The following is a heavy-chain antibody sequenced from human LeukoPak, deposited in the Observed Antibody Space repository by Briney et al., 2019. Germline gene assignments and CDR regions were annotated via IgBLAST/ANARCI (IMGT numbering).Heavy chain of an antibody. CDR2: IYYSGST. V-gene: IGHV4-39*07. CDR3: ARGRYCSSTSCYLAAYYYYHMDV. J-gene: IGHJ6*03. CDR1: GGSISSSSYY. D-gene: IGHD2-2*01. Sequence: SETLSLTCTVSGGSISSSSYYWGWIRQPPGKGLEWIGSIYYSGSTYYNPSLKSRVTISVDTSKNQFSLKLSSVTAADTAVYYCARGRYCSSTSCYLAAYYYYHMDVWGKGTTVTVSS.